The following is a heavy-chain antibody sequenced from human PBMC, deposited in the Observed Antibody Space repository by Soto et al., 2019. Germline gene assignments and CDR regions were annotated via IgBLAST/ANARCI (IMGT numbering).Heavy chain of an antibody. J-gene: IGHJ4*02. Sequence: SETLSLTCTVSGGSISSSTYYWGWIRQPPGKGLEWIGSVYYSGSTYYNPSLKSRVTISVDTSNNQFSLKLNSVTAADTAVYYCARHQYYYDSSGYTLDYWGQGTLVTVSS. CDR3: ARHQYYYDSSGYTLDY. V-gene: IGHV4-39*01. CDR2: VYYSGST. D-gene: IGHD3-22*01. CDR1: GGSISSSTYY.